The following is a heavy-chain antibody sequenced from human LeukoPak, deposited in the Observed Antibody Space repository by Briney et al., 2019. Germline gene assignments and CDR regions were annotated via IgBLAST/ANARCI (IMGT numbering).Heavy chain of an antibody. D-gene: IGHD3-22*01. CDR1: GGSFSGYY. CDR2: INHSGST. V-gene: IGHV4-34*01. J-gene: IGHJ4*02. Sequence: SETLSLTCAVYGGSFSGYYWSWIRQPPGKGLEWIGEINHSGSTYYNPSLKSRVTISVDTSKNQFSLKLSSVTAADTAVYYCARHLREYYYDSSGYLNYFDYWGQGTLVTVSS. CDR3: ARHLREYYYDSSGYLNYFDY.